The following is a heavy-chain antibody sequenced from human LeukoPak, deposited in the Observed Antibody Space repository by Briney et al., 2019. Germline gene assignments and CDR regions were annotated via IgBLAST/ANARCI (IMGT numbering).Heavy chain of an antibody. CDR1: GFSLSNGYY. V-gene: IGHV4-38-2*02. J-gene: IGHJ5*02. Sequence: SETLSLTCSVSGFSLSNGYYWGWIRQPPGKGLDWIGIIYHSGSTYYNPSLKSRVTLSVDTSKNQFSLTLSSVTAADTALYYCARRISGAWFDPWGQGTLVTVSS. D-gene: IGHD2-15*01. CDR3: ARRISGAWFDP. CDR2: IYHSGST.